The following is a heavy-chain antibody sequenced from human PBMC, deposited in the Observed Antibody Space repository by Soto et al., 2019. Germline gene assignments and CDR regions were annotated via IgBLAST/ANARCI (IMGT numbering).Heavy chain of an antibody. Sequence: GGSLRLSCAASGFTFSSYAMSWVRQAPGKGLEWVSAISGSGGSTYYADSVKGRFTISRDNSKNTLYLQMNSLRAEDTAVYYCATTGPLDSSSPYFDYWGQGTLVTVSS. CDR2: ISGSGGST. D-gene: IGHD6-6*01. CDR1: GFTFSSYA. J-gene: IGHJ4*02. CDR3: ATTGPLDSSSPYFDY. V-gene: IGHV3-23*01.